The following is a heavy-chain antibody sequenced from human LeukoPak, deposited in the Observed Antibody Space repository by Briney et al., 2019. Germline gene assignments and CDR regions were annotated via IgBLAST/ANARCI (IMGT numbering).Heavy chain of an antibody. Sequence: TSETLSLTCTVSDGSISTGRYYWGWIRQPPGKGLEWIGSIFYSGSTYYNPSLKSRVTISVDTSKNQFSLKLSSVTAADTAIYYCARGGYYGSGNDFRFDPWGQGTLVTVSS. D-gene: IGHD3-10*01. CDR2: IFYSGST. CDR3: ARGGYYGSGNDFRFDP. J-gene: IGHJ5*02. V-gene: IGHV4-39*07. CDR1: DGSISTGRYY.